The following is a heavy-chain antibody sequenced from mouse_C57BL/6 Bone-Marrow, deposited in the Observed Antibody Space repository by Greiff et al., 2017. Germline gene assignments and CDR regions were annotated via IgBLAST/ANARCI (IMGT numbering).Heavy chain of an antibody. CDR2: IHPSDSDT. CDR3: AIGGYPRYFDV. Sequence: VQLQQPGAELVKPGASVKVSCKASGYTFTSYWMHWVKQRPGQGLEWIGRIHPSDSDTNYNQKFKGKDTLTVDKSSSTAYMQLSSLTSEDSAVYYCAIGGYPRYFDVWGTGTTVTVSS. CDR1: GYTFTSYW. J-gene: IGHJ1*03. V-gene: IGHV1-74*01. D-gene: IGHD3-2*02.